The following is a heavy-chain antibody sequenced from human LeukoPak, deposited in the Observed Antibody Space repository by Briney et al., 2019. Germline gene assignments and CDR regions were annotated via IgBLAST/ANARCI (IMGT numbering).Heavy chain of an antibody. CDR1: GGTFSSYA. J-gene: IGHJ6*03. CDR2: IIPIFGTA. CDR3: ASHIVGATPYYYYMDV. Sequence: VKVSCKASGGTFSSYAISWVRQAPGQGLEWMGGIIPIFGTANYAQKFQGRVTSTTDESTSTAYMELSSLRSEDTAVYYCASHIVGATPYYYYMDVWGKGTTVTVSS. D-gene: IGHD1-26*01. V-gene: IGHV1-69*13.